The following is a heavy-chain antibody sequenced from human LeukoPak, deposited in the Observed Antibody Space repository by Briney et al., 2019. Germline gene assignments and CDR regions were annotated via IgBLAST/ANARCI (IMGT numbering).Heavy chain of an antibody. CDR1: GFTFSSYA. J-gene: IGHJ6*03. Sequence: GGSLRLSCAASGFTFSSYAMSWVRQPPGKGLDWVSSISGSGGSTYYADSVKGRFTISRDNSNNTLYLQMNSLRAEDTAVYYCAKRRGLELLYYYYMDVWGKGTTVTVSS. CDR2: ISGSGGST. CDR3: AKRRGLELLYYYYMDV. V-gene: IGHV3-23*01. D-gene: IGHD1-7*01.